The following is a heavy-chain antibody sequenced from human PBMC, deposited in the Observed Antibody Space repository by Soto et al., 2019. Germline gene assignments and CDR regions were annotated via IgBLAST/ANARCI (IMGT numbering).Heavy chain of an antibody. CDR1: KFTFGDYW. CDR2: IKQDGSDK. CDR3: ATLSYGQLRYFDN. J-gene: IGHJ4*02. V-gene: IGHV3-7*01. D-gene: IGHD3-16*02. Sequence: GGSLRLSCAVPKFTFGDYWMSWVRQAPGKGLEWISNIKQDGSDKNYADSVKGRFTISRDNADNSMYLQMNSLRAEDTAVYYCATLSYGQLRYFDNWGQGTLVTAPQ.